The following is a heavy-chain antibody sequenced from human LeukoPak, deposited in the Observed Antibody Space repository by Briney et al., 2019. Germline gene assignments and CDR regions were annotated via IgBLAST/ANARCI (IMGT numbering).Heavy chain of an antibody. Sequence: GSLRLSCAASGLTFSSFPMVWIRQAPGKGLEGVSSISGSGGDTYYQDSVKGRFTISRDNSKNTVYLQMNSLRAEDTAVYYCAKDVSSWYGYFDYWGQGTLVTVSS. V-gene: IGHV3-23*01. CDR1: GLTFSSFP. CDR2: ISGSGGDT. D-gene: IGHD6-13*01. J-gene: IGHJ4*02. CDR3: AKDVSSWYGYFDY.